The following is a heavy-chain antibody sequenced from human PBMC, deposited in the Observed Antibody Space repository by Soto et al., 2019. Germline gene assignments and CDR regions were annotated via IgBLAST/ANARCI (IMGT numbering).Heavy chain of an antibody. J-gene: IGHJ6*03. CDR3: ARVAGIAAAGYYYYYMDV. Sequence: GGSLRLSCAASGFTFSSYWMSWVRQAPGKGLEWVANIKQDGSEKYYVDSVKGRFTISRDNAKNSLYLQMNSLRAEDTAVYYCARVAGIAAAGYYYYYMDVWGKGTTVTVSS. V-gene: IGHV3-7*01. CDR1: GFTFSSYW. D-gene: IGHD6-13*01. CDR2: IKQDGSEK.